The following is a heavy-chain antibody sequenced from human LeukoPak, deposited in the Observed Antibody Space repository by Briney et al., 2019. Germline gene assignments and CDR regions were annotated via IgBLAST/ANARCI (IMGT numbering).Heavy chain of an antibody. J-gene: IGHJ4*02. CDR1: GFTVSSNY. CDR3: ARDRYCGGDCYSDY. Sequence: PGGSLRLSCAAPGFTVSSNYMSWVRQAPGKGLEWVSVIYSGGSTYYADSVKGRFTISRDNSKNTLYLQMNSLRAEDTAVYYCARDRYCGGDCYSDYWGQGTLVTVSS. D-gene: IGHD2-21*02. V-gene: IGHV3-66*01. CDR2: IYSGGST.